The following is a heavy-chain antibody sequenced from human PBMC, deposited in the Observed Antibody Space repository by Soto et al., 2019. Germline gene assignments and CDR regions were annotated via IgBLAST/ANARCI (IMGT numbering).Heavy chain of an antibody. J-gene: IGHJ4*02. CDR1: RFTFNNYA. V-gene: IGHV3-30*18. CDR3: AKAMVRGVIITGYFDY. D-gene: IGHD3-10*01. CDR2: ISNDGTNR. Sequence: GGSLRLSCVASRFTFNNYAMHWVRQAPGKGLEWVAVISNDGTNRYYADSVKGRFTISRDNSKNTLYPQVNSLRAEDTAVYYCAKAMVRGVIITGYFDYWGQGTLVTVSS.